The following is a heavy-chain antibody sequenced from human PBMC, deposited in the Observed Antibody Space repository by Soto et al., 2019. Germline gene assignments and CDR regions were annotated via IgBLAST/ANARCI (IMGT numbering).Heavy chain of an antibody. CDR2: IYYSGST. CDR3: ARHVVGIPYDYGDYVGPFFDY. V-gene: IGHV4-39*01. CDR1: GGSISSSSYY. J-gene: IGHJ4*02. Sequence: SETLSFTCTVSGGSISSSSYYWGWIRQPPGKGLEWIGSIYYSGSTYYNPSLKSRVTISVDTSKNQFSLKLSSVTAADTAVYYCARHVVGIPYDYGDYVGPFFDYWGQGTLVTVSS. D-gene: IGHD4-17*01.